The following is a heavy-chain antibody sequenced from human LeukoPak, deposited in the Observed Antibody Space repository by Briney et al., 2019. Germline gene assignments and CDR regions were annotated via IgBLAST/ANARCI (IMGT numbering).Heavy chain of an antibody. CDR3: ATDIEDYDSTFAN. CDR2: INPNSGGT. Sequence: ASVTVSCKASGYTFTGYYMHWVRQAPGQGLEWMGWINPNSGGTNYAQKFQGRVTMTRDTSISTAYMELSRLRSDDTAVYYCATDIEDYDSTFANWGQGTLVTVSS. CDR1: GYTFTGYY. D-gene: IGHD3-22*01. J-gene: IGHJ4*02. V-gene: IGHV1-2*02.